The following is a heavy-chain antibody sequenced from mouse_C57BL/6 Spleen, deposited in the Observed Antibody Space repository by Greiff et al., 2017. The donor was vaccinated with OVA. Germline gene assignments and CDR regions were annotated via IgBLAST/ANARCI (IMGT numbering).Heavy chain of an antibody. J-gene: IGHJ2*01. D-gene: IGHD2-4*01. CDR1: GYTFTSYW. CDR2: IDPSDSET. Sequence: QVHVKQPGAELVRPGSSVKLSCKASGYTFTSYWMHWVKQRPIQGLEWIGNIDPSDSETHYNQKFKDKATLTVDKSSSTAYMQLSSLTSEDSAVYYCASSLYDYDVNFDYWGQGTTLTVSS. CDR3: ASSLYDYDVNFDY. V-gene: IGHV1-52*01.